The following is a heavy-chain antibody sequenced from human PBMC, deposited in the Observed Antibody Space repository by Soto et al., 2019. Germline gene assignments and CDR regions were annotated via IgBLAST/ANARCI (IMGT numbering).Heavy chain of an antibody. CDR3: ARIRNRQLVPYYYGMDV. V-gene: IGHV2-70*01. CDR2: IDWDDDK. Sequence: SGPTLVNPTQTLTLTCTFSGFSLSTSGMCVSWIRQPPGKALEWLALIDWDDDKYYSTSLKTRLTISKDTSKNQVVLTMTNMDPVDTATYYCARIRNRQLVPYYYGMDVWGQGTTVTVSS. CDR1: GFSLSTSGMC. J-gene: IGHJ6*02. D-gene: IGHD6-6*01.